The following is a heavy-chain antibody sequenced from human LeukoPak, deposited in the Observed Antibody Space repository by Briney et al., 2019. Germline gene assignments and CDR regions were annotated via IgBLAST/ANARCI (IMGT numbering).Heavy chain of an antibody. J-gene: IGHJ3*02. CDR3: ARSSSGSHKAALDI. CDR1: GDSVSSNSAA. CDR2: TYCRSKWSN. D-gene: IGHD6-19*01. Sequence: SQTLSLTCAISGDSVSSNSAAWNWIRQSPSRGLEWLGRTYCRSKWSNDYALSVKSRITINPDTSKNQFSLHLNSVTPEDTAVYYCARSSSGSHKAALDIWGQGTVVTVSS. V-gene: IGHV6-1*01.